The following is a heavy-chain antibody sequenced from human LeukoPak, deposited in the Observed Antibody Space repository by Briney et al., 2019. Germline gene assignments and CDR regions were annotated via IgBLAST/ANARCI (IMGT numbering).Heavy chain of an antibody. CDR1: GYTFTDYY. CDR2: INPNSGGT. D-gene: IGHD6-19*01. Sequence: GASVKVSCKASGYTFTDYYMHWVRQAPGQGLEWMGWINPNSGGTNYAQKFQGRVTMTRDTSISTAYMELSRLRSDDTAVFYCGKDYSCTGGWYDYWGQGTLVTVSS. J-gene: IGHJ4*02. V-gene: IGHV1-2*02. CDR3: GKDYSCTGGWYDY.